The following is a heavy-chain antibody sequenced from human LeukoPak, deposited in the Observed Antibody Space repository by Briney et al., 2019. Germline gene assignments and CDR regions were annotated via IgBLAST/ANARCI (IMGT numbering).Heavy chain of an antibody. CDR2: INHEGST. J-gene: IGHJ4*02. D-gene: IGHD5-24*01. CDR3: AKGKDASNVGNY. Sequence: PGGSLRLSCAASGFTFNSYAMSWVRQAPGKGLEWIGEINHEGSTNYNPSLKSRLTMSLDTSKNHFFLMLSSVTGADTGVYFWAKGKDASNVGNYWGQGALVTVSS. CDR1: GFTFNSYA. V-gene: IGHV4-34*01.